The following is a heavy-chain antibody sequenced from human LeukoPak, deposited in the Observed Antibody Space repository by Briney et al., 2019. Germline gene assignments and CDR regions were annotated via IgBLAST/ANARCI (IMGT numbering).Heavy chain of an antibody. CDR1: GGSISSSSYY. CDR3: ARQTMFRDFDY. CDR2: IYYSGST. D-gene: IGHD3-10*01. V-gene: IGHV4-39*01. J-gene: IGHJ4*02. Sequence: SETLSLTCTVSGGSISSSSYYWGWIRQPPGKGLEWIGSIYYSGSTYYNPSLKSRVTISVDTSKNQFSLKLSSVTAADTAVYYCARQTMFRDFDYWGQGTLVTVSS.